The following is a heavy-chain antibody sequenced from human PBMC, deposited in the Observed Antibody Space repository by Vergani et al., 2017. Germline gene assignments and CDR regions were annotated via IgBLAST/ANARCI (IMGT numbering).Heavy chain of an antibody. CDR1: GFTFSSYD. V-gene: IGHV3-13*04. D-gene: IGHD3-9*01. CDR2: IGTAGDT. CDR3: ARGYYDILTGYNHFDY. J-gene: IGHJ4*02. Sequence: EVQLVESGGGLVQPGGSLRLSCAASGFTFSSYDMHWVRQATGKGLEWVSAIGTAGDTYYPGSLKGRFTISRENAKNSLYLQMNSLRAGDTAVYYCARGYYDILTGYNHFDYWGQGTLVTVSS.